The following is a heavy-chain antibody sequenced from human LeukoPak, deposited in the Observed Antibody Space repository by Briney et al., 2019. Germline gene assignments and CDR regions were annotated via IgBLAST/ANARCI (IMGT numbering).Heavy chain of an antibody. CDR2: IYYSGST. CDR1: GGSISSYY. D-gene: IGHD3-22*01. V-gene: IGHV4-59*01. CDR3: ARDRGVSYDSSGYPQDAFDI. J-gene: IGHJ3*02. Sequence: SETLSLTCTVSGGSISSYYWSWIRQRPGKGLEWIGYIYYSGSTNYNPSLKSRVTISVDTSKNQFSLKLSSVTAADTAVYYCARDRGVSYDSSGYPQDAFDIWGQGTMVTVSS.